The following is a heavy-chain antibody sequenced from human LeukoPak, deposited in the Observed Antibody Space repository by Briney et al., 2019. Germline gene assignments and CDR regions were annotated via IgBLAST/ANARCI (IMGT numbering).Heavy chain of an antibody. Sequence: VASVKVSCKASGGTFSSYAISWVRQAPGQGLERMGWISAYSGNTNYAQKLQGRVTMTTDTPTSTAYMELRSLTSDDTAVYYCARASGSGSYYFMWWGQGTLVTVSS. CDR3: ARASGSGSYYFMW. CDR1: GGTFSSYA. D-gene: IGHD3-10*01. J-gene: IGHJ4*02. CDR2: ISAYSGNT. V-gene: IGHV1-18*01.